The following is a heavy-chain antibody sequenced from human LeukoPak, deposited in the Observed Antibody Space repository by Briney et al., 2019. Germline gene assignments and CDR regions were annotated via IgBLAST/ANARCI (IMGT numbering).Heavy chain of an antibody. Sequence: PAGSLRLSCAASGFTFTNAWMTWVRQAPGKGLEWVGRIKSKTDGGTTDYAAPVKRRFTISRADSKNTLSVQMNSLKSEDTAVYYCTPDQGVAGWANWGQGALVTVSS. V-gene: IGHV3-15*01. CDR1: GFTFTNAW. CDR3: TPDQGVAGWAN. D-gene: IGHD3-3*01. J-gene: IGHJ4*02. CDR2: IKSKTDGGTT.